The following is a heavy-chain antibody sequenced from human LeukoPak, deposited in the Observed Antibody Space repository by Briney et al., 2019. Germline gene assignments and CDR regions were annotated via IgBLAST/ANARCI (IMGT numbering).Heavy chain of an antibody. CDR2: IYTSGST. D-gene: IGHD2-15*01. CDR1: GGSISSYY. V-gene: IGHV4-4*07. J-gene: IGHJ4*02. Sequence: SETLSLTCTVSGGSISSYYWSWIRQPAGKGLEWIGRIYTSGSTNYNPSLKSRVTMSVDTSENQFSLKLSSVTAADTAVYYCARDLRYCSGGSCYGYWGQGTLVTVSS. CDR3: ARDLRYCSGGSCYGY.